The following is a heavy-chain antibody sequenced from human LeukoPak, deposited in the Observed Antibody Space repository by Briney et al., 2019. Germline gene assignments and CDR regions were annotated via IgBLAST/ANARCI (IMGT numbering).Heavy chain of an antibody. CDR2: IKEDGSEN. Sequence: PGGSLRLSCAASGFTVSRYWMNWVRQAPGKGLEWVANIKEDGSENSYVESVKGRFTISRDNAKNSLYLQLNSLRAEDTAVYFCARQRYSDYWGQGTLVTVSS. CDR3: ARQRYSDY. D-gene: IGHD1-1*01. CDR1: GFTVSRYW. J-gene: IGHJ4*02. V-gene: IGHV3-7*01.